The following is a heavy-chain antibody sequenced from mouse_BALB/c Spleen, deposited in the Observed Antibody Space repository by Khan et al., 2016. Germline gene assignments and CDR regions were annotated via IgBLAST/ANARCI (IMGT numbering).Heavy chain of an antibody. V-gene: IGHV3-2*02. CDR1: GYSITSDYA. CDR3: ARGRYYVSRGYFDV. CDR2: ISYSGST. Sequence: EVQLQESGPGLVKPSQSLSLTCTVTGYSITSDYAWNWIRQFPGNKLEWMGYISYSGSTSYNPSLKSRISITRDTSKNQFFLQLNSVTTEDTATYYCARGRYYVSRGYFDVWGAGTTVTVSS. D-gene: IGHD1-1*01. J-gene: IGHJ1*01.